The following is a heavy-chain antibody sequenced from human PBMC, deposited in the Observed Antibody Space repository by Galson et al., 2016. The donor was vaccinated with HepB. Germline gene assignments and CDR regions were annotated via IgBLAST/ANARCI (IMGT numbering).Heavy chain of an antibody. CDR1: GFTFNSYA. V-gene: IGHV3-23*01. J-gene: IGHJ4*02. Sequence: SLRLSCAASGFTFNSYAMNWVRQAAGKGLEWVSLISGSGGIRRYADSVKGRFTISRDNAENTVYLQMNSLRAEDTAVYYCAKDTQPGGYAPYDWGQGTLVSVSS. CDR3: AKDTQPGGYAPYD. D-gene: IGHD2-2*01. CDR2: ISGSGGIR.